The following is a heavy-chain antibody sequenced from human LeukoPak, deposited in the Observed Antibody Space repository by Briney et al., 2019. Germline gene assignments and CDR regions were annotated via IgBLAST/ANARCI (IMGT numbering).Heavy chain of an antibody. CDR2: ISAYNGNT. D-gene: IGHD2-2*01. J-gene: IGHJ5*02. CDR1: GYTFTSYG. V-gene: IGHV1-18*01. Sequence: ASVNVSCKASGYTFTSYGISWVRQAPGQGLEWMGWISAYNGNTNYAQKLQGRVTMTTDTSTSTAYMELRSLRSDDTAVYYCARDFLGYCSSTSCSRTNWFDPWGQGTLVTVSS. CDR3: ARDFLGYCSSTSCSRTNWFDP.